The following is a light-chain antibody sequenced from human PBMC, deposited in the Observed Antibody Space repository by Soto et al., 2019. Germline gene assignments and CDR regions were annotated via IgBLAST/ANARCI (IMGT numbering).Light chain of an antibody. J-gene: IGLJ1*01. V-gene: IGLV2-11*01. CDR1: RNDVGGYDF. Sequence: QSVLTQPRSMSGSPGQSVTISCTGTRNDVGGYDFVSWYQHHPGKAPRLLLYDVSERPSGVPDRFSGSKSGDTASLTISGLQAEDEADYYCCSYAGIYTLYVFGSGTKVTVL. CDR2: DVS. CDR3: CSYAGIYTLYV.